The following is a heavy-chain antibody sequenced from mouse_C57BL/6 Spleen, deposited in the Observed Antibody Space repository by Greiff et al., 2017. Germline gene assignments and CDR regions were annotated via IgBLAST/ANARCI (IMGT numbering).Heavy chain of an antibody. CDR1: GYTFTEYT. V-gene: IGHV1-62-2*01. CDR3: ARHEGGSGLAY. Sequence: VQLQESGAEPVKPGASVKLSCKASGYTFTEYTIHWLKQRSGQVLEWIGCFYPGSGSIKYKEKFKDKATLTADKSSSTVYMELSRLTSEDSAVYFCARHEGGSGLAYWGQGTLVTVSA. J-gene: IGHJ3*01. D-gene: IGHD3-2*02. CDR2: FYPGSGSI.